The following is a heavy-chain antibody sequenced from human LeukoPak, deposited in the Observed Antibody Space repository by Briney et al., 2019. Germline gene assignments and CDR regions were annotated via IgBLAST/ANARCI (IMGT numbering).Heavy chain of an antibody. D-gene: IGHD2-21*02. CDR1: GGSISSYY. CDR3: ARVRDSRFSRFQNWFDP. V-gene: IGHV4-4*07. Sequence: SETLSLTCTVSGGSISSYYWSWIRQPAGKGLEWIGRIYTSGSTNYNPSLKSRVTMSVDTSKNQFSLELSSVTAADTAVYYCARVRDSRFSRFQNWFDPWGQGTLVTVSS. CDR2: IYTSGST. J-gene: IGHJ5*02.